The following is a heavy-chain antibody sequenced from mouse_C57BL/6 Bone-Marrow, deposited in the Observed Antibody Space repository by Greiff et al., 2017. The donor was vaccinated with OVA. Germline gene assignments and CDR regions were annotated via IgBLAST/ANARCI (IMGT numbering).Heavy chain of an antibody. J-gene: IGHJ3*01. CDR2: SRNKANDYTT. D-gene: IGHD2-1*01. Sequence: EVQVVESGGGLVQSGRSLRLSCATSGFTFSDFYMEWVRQAPGKGLEWIAASRNKANDYTTEYSASVKGRFIVSRDTSQSILYLQMNALRAEDTAIYYCASHYYSAWFAYWGQGTLVTVSA. CDR1: GFTFSDFY. V-gene: IGHV7-1*01. CDR3: ASHYYSAWFAY.